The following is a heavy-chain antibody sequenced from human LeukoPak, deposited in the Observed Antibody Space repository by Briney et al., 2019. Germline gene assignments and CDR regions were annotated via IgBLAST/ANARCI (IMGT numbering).Heavy chain of an antibody. J-gene: IGHJ4*02. CDR1: GYSISSGYY. CDR3: ARHSPDYGSGTYFDH. V-gene: IGHV4-38-2*02. D-gene: IGHD3-10*01. Sequence: SETLSLTCIVSGYSISSGYYWGWIRQPPGKGLEWIGNIHHSGSTYYNPSLKGRVTISVDTSENQFSLKLSPVTAADTAVYYCARHSPDYGSGTYFDHWGQGTLVTASS. CDR2: IHHSGST.